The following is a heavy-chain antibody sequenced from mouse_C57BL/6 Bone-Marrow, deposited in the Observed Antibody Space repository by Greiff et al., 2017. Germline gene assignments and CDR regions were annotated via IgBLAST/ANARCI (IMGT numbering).Heavy chain of an antibody. J-gene: IGHJ4*01. V-gene: IGHV5-9*01. D-gene: IGHD1-1*01. Sequence: EVQVVESGGGLVKPGGSLKLSCAASGFTFSSYTMSWVRQTPEKRLEWVATISGGGGNTYYPDSVKGRFTISRDNAKNTLYLQMSSLRSEDTALYYCARHLPSTGYAMDYWGQGTSVTVSS. CDR3: ARHLPSTGYAMDY. CDR2: ISGGGGNT. CDR1: GFTFSSYT.